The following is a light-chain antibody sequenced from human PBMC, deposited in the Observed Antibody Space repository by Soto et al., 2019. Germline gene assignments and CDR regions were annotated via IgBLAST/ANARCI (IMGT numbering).Light chain of an antibody. J-gene: IGKJ4*01. CDR1: QTSSSSY. CDR2: AAS. Sequence: IVLTQSPHTLSLSPGDRASRSCRTSQTSSSSYFAWYQQKPGQSPRLLVYAASIRAPGIPDRFSGSGSGADFTLTNSILEPADFAVYYYQHYDGPLTFGGGTRVEI. CDR3: QHYDGPLT. V-gene: IGKV3-20*01.